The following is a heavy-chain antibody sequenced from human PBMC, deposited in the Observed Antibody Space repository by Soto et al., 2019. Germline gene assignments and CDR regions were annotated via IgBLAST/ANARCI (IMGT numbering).Heavy chain of an antibody. CDR2: ISSSSSYT. D-gene: IGHD2-15*01. V-gene: IGHV3-11*06. Sequence: GGSLRLSCAASGFTFSDYYMSWIRQAPGKGLEWVSYISSSSSYTNYADSVKGRFTISRDNAKNSLYLQMNSLRAEDTAVYYCARDRRVGGNYFDYWGQGTLVTVSS. CDR1: GFTFSDYY. CDR3: ARDRRVGGNYFDY. J-gene: IGHJ4*02.